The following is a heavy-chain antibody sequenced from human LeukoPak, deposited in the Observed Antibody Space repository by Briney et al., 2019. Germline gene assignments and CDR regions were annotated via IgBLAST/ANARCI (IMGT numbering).Heavy chain of an antibody. D-gene: IGHD4-17*01. J-gene: IGHJ6*01. CDR1: GFTFSSYA. CDR2: ISGRGDRT. Sequence: GGSLRLSCAASGFTFSSYAMSWVRQAPGKGLAWVSTISGRGDRTYYADSVKGRFTIPRNNSRDTLYVEMHTISGEDTVVYYCAKHQQIYRDPLMDNWGQGTTVTVSS. CDR3: AKHQQIYRDPLMDN. V-gene: IGHV3-23*01.